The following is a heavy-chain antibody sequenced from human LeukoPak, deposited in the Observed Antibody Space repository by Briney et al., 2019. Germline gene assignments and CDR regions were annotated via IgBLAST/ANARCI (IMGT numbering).Heavy chain of an antibody. V-gene: IGHV4-34*01. Sequence: SETLSLTCAVYGGSFSGYYWSWIRQPPGKGLEWIGEINHSGSTNYNPSLKSRVTISVDTSKNQFSLKLSSVTAADTAVYYCARDPWSGSYLSSDAFDIWGQGTMVTVSS. CDR2: INHSGST. CDR1: GGSFSGYY. CDR3: ARDPWSGSYLSSDAFDI. D-gene: IGHD1-26*01. J-gene: IGHJ3*02.